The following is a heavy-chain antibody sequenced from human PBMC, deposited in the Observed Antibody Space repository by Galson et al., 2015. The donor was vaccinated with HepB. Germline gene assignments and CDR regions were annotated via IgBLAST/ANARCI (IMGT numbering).Heavy chain of an antibody. V-gene: IGHV1-18*04. Sequence: KVSCKASGYTFTSYGISWVRQAPGQGLEWMGWISAYNGNTNYAQKLQGRVTMTTDTSTSTAYMELRSLRSDDTAVYYCARDMRVKPWDYYYYYGMDVWGQGTTVTVSS. J-gene: IGHJ6*02. CDR1: GYTFTSYG. D-gene: IGHD3-22*01. CDR3: ARDMRVKPWDYYYYYGMDV. CDR2: ISAYNGNT.